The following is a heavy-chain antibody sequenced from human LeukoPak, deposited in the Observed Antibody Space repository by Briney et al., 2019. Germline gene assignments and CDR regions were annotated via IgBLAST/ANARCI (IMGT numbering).Heavy chain of an antibody. J-gene: IGHJ4*02. V-gene: IGHV4-59*01. CDR2: IYYGGNT. D-gene: IGHD6-19*01. CDR3: ARDRAVSGLYDY. Sequence: SETLSLTCTVSGGSMSRYYWTWIRQSPGKGLEWIGYIYYGGNTNYNLSLQSRVTISVDTSKNQFYLTLNSVTAADTAVYYCARDRAVSGLYDYWGQGTLVTVSS. CDR1: GGSMSRYY.